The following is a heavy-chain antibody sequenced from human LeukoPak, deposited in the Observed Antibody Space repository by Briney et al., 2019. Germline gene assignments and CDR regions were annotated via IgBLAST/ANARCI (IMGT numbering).Heavy chain of an antibody. CDR2: INHSGST. Sequence: PSETLSLTCAVYGGSFSGYYWSWIRQPPGKGLEWIGEINHSGSTNYNPSLKSRVTISVDTSKNQFSLKLSSVTAADTAVYYCASRFSSPWGQGTLVTVSS. CDR3: ASRFSSP. V-gene: IGHV4-34*01. D-gene: IGHD6-6*01. CDR1: GGSFSGYY. J-gene: IGHJ4*02.